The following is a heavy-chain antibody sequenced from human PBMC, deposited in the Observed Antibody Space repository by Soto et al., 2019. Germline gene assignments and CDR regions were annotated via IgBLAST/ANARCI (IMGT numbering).Heavy chain of an antibody. CDR3: EPTDIVVVPAAPGYYYYGMDV. J-gene: IGHJ6*02. CDR2: IIPIFGTA. CDR1: GGTFSSYA. Sequence: SVKVSCKASGGTFSSYAISWVRQAPGQGLEWMGGIIPIFGTANYAQKFQGRVTITANESTSTAYMELSSLRSEDTAVYYCEPTDIVVVPAAPGYYYYGMDVWGQGTTVTVSS. V-gene: IGHV1-69*13. D-gene: IGHD2-2*01.